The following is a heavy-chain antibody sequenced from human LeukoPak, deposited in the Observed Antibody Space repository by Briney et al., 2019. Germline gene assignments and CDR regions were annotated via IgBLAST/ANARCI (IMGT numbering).Heavy chain of an antibody. Sequence: GGSLRLSCVGSGFTFSDYYMNWIRQAPGKGLEWVSAISGSGGSTYYADSVKGRFTISRDNSKNTLYLQMNSLRAEDTAVYYCAKDGWGDFDYWGQGTLVTVSS. CDR2: ISGSGGST. D-gene: IGHD3-16*01. V-gene: IGHV3-23*01. J-gene: IGHJ4*02. CDR1: GFTFSDYY. CDR3: AKDGWGDFDY.